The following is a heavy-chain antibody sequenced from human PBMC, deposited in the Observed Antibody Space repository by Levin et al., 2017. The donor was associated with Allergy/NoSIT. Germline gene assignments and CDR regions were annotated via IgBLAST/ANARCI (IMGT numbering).Heavy chain of an antibody. V-gene: IGHV1-2*02. CDR1: GYTFTGYY. Sequence: GESLKISCKASGYTFTGYYMHWVRQAPGQGLEWMGWINPNSGGTNYAQKFQGRVTMTRDTSISTAYMELSRLRSDDTAVYYCARVGIAVAVFFLAFDIWGQGTMVTVSS. CDR2: INPNSGGT. J-gene: IGHJ3*02. D-gene: IGHD6-19*01. CDR3: ARVGIAVAVFFLAFDI.